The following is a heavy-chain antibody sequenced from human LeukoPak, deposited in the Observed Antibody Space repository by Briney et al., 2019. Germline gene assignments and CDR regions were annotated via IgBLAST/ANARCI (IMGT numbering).Heavy chain of an antibody. J-gene: IGHJ4*02. CDR1: GFTFKSYA. V-gene: IGHV3-64*04. Sequence: PGGSLRLSCSASGFTFKSYAMHWVRQAPGKGLEYVSSINTNGANTYYADSVKGRFTISRDNSKNTLYLQMNSLRAEDTAVYYCAREARSGHFDYWGQGTLVTVSS. CDR2: INTNGANT. D-gene: IGHD6-6*01. CDR3: AREARSGHFDY.